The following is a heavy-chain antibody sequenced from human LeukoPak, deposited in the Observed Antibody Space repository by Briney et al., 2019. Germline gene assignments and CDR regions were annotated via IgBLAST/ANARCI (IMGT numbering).Heavy chain of an antibody. CDR2: ISGSGGST. CDR1: GFTFSSYA. D-gene: IGHD4/OR15-4a*01. J-gene: IGHJ6*03. Sequence: GGSLRLSCAASGFTFSSYAMSWVRQAPGKGLEWVSAISGSGGSTYYADSVKGRFTISRDNAKNSLYLQMNSLRAEDTALYYCARVSDYDYYYYMDVWGKGTTVTVSS. V-gene: IGHV3-23*01. CDR3: ARVSDYDYYYYMDV.